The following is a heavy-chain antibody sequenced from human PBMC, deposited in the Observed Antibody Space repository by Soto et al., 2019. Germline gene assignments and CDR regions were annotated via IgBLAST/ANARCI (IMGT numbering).Heavy chain of an antibody. CDR2: ISAYNGNT. J-gene: IGHJ4*02. Sequence: QVQLVQSGAEVKKPGASVKVSCKASGYSFTSYGISWVRQAPGQGLEWMGWISAYNGNTKYAQKLQGRVTMTTDTSTSTAYRELRSLRSDDTAVDYWARDLAVALIDYWGQGTLVTVSS. CDR1: GYSFTSYG. CDR3: ARDLAVALIDY. V-gene: IGHV1-18*01. D-gene: IGHD6-19*01.